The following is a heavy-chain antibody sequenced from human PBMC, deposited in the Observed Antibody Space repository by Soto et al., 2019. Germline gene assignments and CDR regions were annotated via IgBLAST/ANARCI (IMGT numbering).Heavy chain of an antibody. CDR1: GFSLSTSGMC. J-gene: IGHJ6*02. CDR2: IDWDDDK. D-gene: IGHD3-3*01. Sequence: SGPTLVNPTQTLTLTCTFSGFSLSTSGMCVSWIRQPPGKALEWLALIDWDDDKYYSTSLKTRLTISKDTSKNQVVLTMTNMDPVDTATYYCAREIRFLEWPRTVPYYYSMDVWGQGTTVTVSS. CDR3: AREIRFLEWPRTVPYYYSMDV. V-gene: IGHV2-70*01.